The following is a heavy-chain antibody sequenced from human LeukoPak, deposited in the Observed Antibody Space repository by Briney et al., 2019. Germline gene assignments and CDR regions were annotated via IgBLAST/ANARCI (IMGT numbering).Heavy chain of an antibody. Sequence: TPSETLSLTCAVSGGSISSGGYSWSWIRQPPGKGLEWIGYIYHSGGTYYNPSLKSRVTISVDRSKNQFSLKLSSVTAADTAVYYCARGWRSWGAYCGGDCYTEYFDYWGQGTLVTVSS. J-gene: IGHJ4*02. CDR2: IYHSGGT. D-gene: IGHD2-21*02. CDR1: GGSISSGGYS. V-gene: IGHV4-30-2*01. CDR3: ARGWRSWGAYCGGDCYTEYFDY.